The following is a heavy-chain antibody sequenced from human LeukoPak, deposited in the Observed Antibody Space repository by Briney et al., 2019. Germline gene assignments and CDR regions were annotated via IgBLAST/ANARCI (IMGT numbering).Heavy chain of an antibody. D-gene: IGHD2-2*01. CDR1: GFTFSSHG. CDR2: IASDGSAQ. Sequence: GGSLRLSCAASGFTFSSHGMQWVRQAPGKGLEWVTVIASDGSAQYYTDSVKGRFTTSRDNSKNMLYLQVDSLRAEDTAVYYCAREASVTNWYFDLWGRGALVSVSS. V-gene: IGHV3-30*03. J-gene: IGHJ2*01. CDR3: AREASVTNWYFDL.